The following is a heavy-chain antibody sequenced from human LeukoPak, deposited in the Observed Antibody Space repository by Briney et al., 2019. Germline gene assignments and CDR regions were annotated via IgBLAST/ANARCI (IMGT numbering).Heavy chain of an antibody. J-gene: IGHJ4*02. Sequence: GGSLRLSCAASGFIFSSNSMHWVRQAPGKGLEWISYISSDSTTIYYADSVKGRFTVSRDNAKNSLYLQMNSLRAEDTAVYYCARGAYIAVAGYVDYWGQGTLVTVSS. CDR1: GFIFSSNS. CDR3: ARGAYIAVAGYVDY. CDR2: ISSDSTTI. V-gene: IGHV3-48*01. D-gene: IGHD6-19*01.